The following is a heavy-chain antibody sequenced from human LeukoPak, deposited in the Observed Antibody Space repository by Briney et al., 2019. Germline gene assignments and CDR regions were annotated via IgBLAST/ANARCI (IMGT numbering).Heavy chain of an antibody. J-gene: IGHJ4*02. CDR1: GFPFSSYV. V-gene: IGHV3-23*01. Sequence: GGSLRLSCAASGFPFSSYVMSWVRQAPGKGLEWVSAISGSGGSTYYADSVKGRFTISRDNSKNTLYLQMNSLRGEDTAVYYCAKGRGQWLAAINYWGQGTLVTVSS. D-gene: IGHD6-19*01. CDR2: ISGSGGST. CDR3: AKGRGQWLAAINY.